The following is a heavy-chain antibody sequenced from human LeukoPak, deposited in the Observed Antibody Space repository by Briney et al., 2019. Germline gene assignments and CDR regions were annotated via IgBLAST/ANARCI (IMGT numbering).Heavy chain of an antibody. CDR3: ARASCTNGVCYTPYNWFDP. J-gene: IGHJ5*02. Sequence: SETLSLTCAVSGGSISSSNWWSWVRQPPGKGLEWIGEIYHSGSTNYNPSLKSRISISVDTSMNQFSLKLSSVTAADTAVYSCARASCTNGVCYTPYNWFDPWGQGTLVTVSS. V-gene: IGHV4-4*02. CDR1: GGSISSSNW. D-gene: IGHD2-8*01. CDR2: IYHSGST.